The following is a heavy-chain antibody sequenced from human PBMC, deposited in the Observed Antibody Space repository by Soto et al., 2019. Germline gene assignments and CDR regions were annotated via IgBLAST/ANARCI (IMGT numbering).Heavy chain of an antibody. J-gene: IGHJ3*01. V-gene: IGHV3-23*01. CDR3: AKDPSPVVVVASAFDF. CDR1: GFTFSTSG. D-gene: IGHD2-15*01. CDR2: ISGRGSAT. Sequence: EVQLLESGGGLVQHGESLRLSCAASGFTFSTSGMTWVRQAPGKGLEWVSGISGRGSATYYADSVKGRFTISRDDSKNTLYLHMNSLRVEDTALYYCAKDPSPVVVVASAFDFWGQGTMVTVSS.